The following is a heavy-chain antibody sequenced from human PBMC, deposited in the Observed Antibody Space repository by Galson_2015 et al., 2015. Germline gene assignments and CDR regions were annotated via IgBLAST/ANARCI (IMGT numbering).Heavy chain of an antibody. Sequence: SLRLSCAASGFTVSSNHMSWVRQAPGKGLEWVSVIYSGGSTYSADSVQGRFTISRDNSKNTLYLQMNSLRAEDTAVYYCARHYPDSSGYYNYFDYSGQGSLVTASS. D-gene: IGHD3-22*01. CDR2: IYSGGST. J-gene: IGHJ4*02. CDR3: ARHYPDSSGYYNYFDY. CDR1: GFTVSSNH. V-gene: IGHV3-66*02.